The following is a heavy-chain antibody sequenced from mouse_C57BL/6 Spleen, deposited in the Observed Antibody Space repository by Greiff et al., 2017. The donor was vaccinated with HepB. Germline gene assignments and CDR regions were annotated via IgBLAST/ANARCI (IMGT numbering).Heavy chain of an antibody. Sequence: EVHLVESGGDLVKPGGSLKLSCAASGFTFSSYGMSWVRQTPDKRLEWVATISSGGSYTYYPDSVKGRFTISRDNAKNTLYLQMSSLKSEDTAMYYCARLLRLPYFDYWGQGTTLTVSS. CDR1: GFTFSSYG. CDR2: ISSGGSYT. CDR3: ARLLRLPYFDY. D-gene: IGHD3-2*02. V-gene: IGHV5-6*01. J-gene: IGHJ2*01.